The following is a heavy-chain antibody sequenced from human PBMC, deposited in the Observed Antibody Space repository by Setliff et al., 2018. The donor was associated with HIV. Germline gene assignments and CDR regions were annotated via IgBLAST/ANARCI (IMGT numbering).Heavy chain of an antibody. CDR2: IYYSGRS. D-gene: IGHD3-10*01. V-gene: IGHV4-39*07. CDR3: ARAEGRLLWFGETRAPDHYYFDY. CDR1: GGSITSSSYY. J-gene: IGHJ4*02. Sequence: SETLSLTCTVSGGSITSSSYYWGWIRQPPGKGLEWIGSIYYSGRSYYSPSLKSRVTISVDTSKNQFSLKLSSVTAADTAVYYCARAEGRLLWFGETRAPDHYYFDYWGQGTLVTVS.